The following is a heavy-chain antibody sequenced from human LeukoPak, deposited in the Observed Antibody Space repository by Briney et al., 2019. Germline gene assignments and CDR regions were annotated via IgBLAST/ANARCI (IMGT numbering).Heavy chain of an antibody. CDR2: IWYDGSNK. D-gene: IGHD6-19*01. CDR1: GFTFSSYG. CDR3: ASGRPQCSSGWYMDCYYGMDV. J-gene: IGHJ6*02. V-gene: IGHV3-33*01. Sequence: PGRSLRLSCAASGFTFSSYGMHWVRQAPGKGLEWVAVIWYDGSNKYYADSVKGRFTISRDNSKNTLYLQMNSLRAEDTAVYYCASGRPQCSSGWYMDCYYGMDVWGQGTTVTVSS.